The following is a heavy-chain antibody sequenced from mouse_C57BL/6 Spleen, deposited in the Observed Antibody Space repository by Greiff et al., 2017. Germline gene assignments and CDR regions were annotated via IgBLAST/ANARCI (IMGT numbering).Heavy chain of an antibody. CDR2: INPNNGGT. Sequence: EVQRVESGPELVKPGASVKISCKASGYTFTDYYMNWVKQSHGKSLEWIGDINPNNGGTSYNQKFKGKATLTVDKSSSTAYMELRSLTSEDSAVYYCAREGAMDYWGQGTSVTVSS. CDR1: GYTFTDYY. V-gene: IGHV1-26*01. J-gene: IGHJ4*01. CDR3: AREGAMDY.